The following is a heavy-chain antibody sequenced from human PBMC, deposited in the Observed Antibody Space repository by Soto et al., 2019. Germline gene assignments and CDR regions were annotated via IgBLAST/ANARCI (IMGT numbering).Heavy chain of an antibody. Sequence: GGSLRLSCAASGFTFGSYAMSWVRQTPGKGLEWVASINVNGGGPYYADSVKGRFTISRDDSKNTLNLQMNSLRAEDTAVYHCAKNYFFDNWGQRTLVPVSS. V-gene: IGHV3-23*01. CDR2: INVNGGGP. CDR3: AKNYFFDN. D-gene: IGHD3-10*01. J-gene: IGHJ5*02. CDR1: GFTFGSYA.